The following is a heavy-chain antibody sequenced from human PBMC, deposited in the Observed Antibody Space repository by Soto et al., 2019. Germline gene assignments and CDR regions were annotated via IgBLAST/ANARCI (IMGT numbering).Heavy chain of an antibody. CDR2: ISVSGAST. CDR1: GFTFSSYA. Sequence: GGSLRLSCAASGFTFSSYAMSWVRQAPGKGLEWVSAISVSGASTYYADSVKGRFTISRDNSKNTLYLQMNSLGAEDTAVYYCAKDRGHITMIVVVSGPFDYWGQGTLVTVSS. D-gene: IGHD3-22*01. CDR3: AKDRGHITMIVVVSGPFDY. J-gene: IGHJ4*02. V-gene: IGHV3-23*01.